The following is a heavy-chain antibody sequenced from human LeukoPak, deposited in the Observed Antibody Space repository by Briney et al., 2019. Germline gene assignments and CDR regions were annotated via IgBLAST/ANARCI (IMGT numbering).Heavy chain of an antibody. V-gene: IGHV3-23*01. CDR2: ISGNGGSP. CDR1: GFTFNNYA. D-gene: IGHD3-10*01. CDR3: AKDFISMVRGLIGTKYFQD. Sequence: GGSLRLSCAASGFTFNNYAMNWVRQAPGKGPEWVSTISGNGGSPYYADSVKGRFTISRDNSKNTIYLQMNSLRAEDTAVYFCAKDFISMVRGLIGTKYFQDWGQGTMVTVSS. J-gene: IGHJ1*01.